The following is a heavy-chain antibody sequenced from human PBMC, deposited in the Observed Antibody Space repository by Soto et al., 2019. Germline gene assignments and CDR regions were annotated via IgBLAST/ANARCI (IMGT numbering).Heavy chain of an antibody. CDR2: TYYSGST. Sequence: SETLSLTCTVSGGSISSYYWSWIRQPPGKGLEWIGYTYYSGSTNYNPSLKSRVTISVDTSKNQFSLKLSSVTATDTAVYYCARVVSSVWGSYRYFFDYWGQGTLVTVSS. CDR1: GGSISSYY. CDR3: ARVVSSVWGSYRYFFDY. D-gene: IGHD3-16*02. V-gene: IGHV4-59*01. J-gene: IGHJ4*02.